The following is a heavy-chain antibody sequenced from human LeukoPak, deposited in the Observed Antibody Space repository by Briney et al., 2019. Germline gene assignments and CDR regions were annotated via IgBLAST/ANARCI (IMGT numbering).Heavy chain of an antibody. J-gene: IGHJ6*03. D-gene: IGHD2-2*01. CDR1: GGTFSSYA. CDR3: ARESSDTAAIRASSYYYYMDV. V-gene: IGHV1-69*05. Sequence: SVKVSCKASGGTFSSYAISWVRQPPGQGLEWMGGIIPIFGTANYAQKFQGRVTINTDESTSTAYMELSSLRSEDTAVYYCARESSDTAAIRASSYYYYMDVWGKGTTVTVSS. CDR2: IIPIFGTA.